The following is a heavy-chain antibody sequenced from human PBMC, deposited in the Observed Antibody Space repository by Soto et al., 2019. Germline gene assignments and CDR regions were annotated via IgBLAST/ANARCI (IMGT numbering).Heavy chain of an antibody. Sequence: ASVKVSCKASGFTFTSSAVQWVRQARGQRLEWIGWIVVGSGNTNYAQEFQERVTITRDMSTSTAYMELSSLRSEDTAVYYCAAVIYDSSGQDYWGQGTLVTVSS. J-gene: IGHJ4*02. CDR1: GFTFTSSA. CDR3: AAVIYDSSGQDY. CDR2: IVVGSGNT. D-gene: IGHD3-22*01. V-gene: IGHV1-58*01.